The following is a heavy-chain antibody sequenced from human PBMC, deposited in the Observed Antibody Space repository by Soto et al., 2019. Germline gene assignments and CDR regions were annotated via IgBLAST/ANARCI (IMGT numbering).Heavy chain of an antibody. D-gene: IGHD2-2*03. CDR3: ASGYCISTSCYYYYYYGMDV. Sequence: SQTLSLTYPVSGGSISRSCYYWGRIRQPPGKGLEWIGGIYYSGSTYYNPSLKSRVTISVDTSKNQFSLKLSSVTAADTAVYYCASGYCISTSCYYYYYYGMDVWGQGTTVTVSS. CDR1: GGSISRSCYY. CDR2: IYYSGST. J-gene: IGHJ6*02. V-gene: IGHV4-39*01.